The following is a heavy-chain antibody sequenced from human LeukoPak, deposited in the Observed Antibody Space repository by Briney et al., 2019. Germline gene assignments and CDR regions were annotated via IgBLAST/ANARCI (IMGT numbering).Heavy chain of an antibody. CDR2: IIPIFGTA. J-gene: IGHJ4*02. Sequence: SVKVSCKASGGTFSSYAISWVRRAPGQGLEWMGGIIPIFGTANYAQRFQGRVTITADESTSTAYMELSSLRSEDTAVYYCARDGYSSGWYYFDYWGQGTLVTVSS. V-gene: IGHV1-69*13. CDR3: ARDGYSSGWYYFDY. CDR1: GGTFSSYA. D-gene: IGHD6-19*01.